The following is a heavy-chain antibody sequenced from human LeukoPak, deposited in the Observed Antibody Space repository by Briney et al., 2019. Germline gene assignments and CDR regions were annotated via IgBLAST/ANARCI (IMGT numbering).Heavy chain of an antibody. V-gene: IGHV1-69*02. J-gene: IGHJ4*02. Sequence: SVKVSCKASGGTSSSYTIVWVRQAPGQGLELMGRIIPVLRRTHYAQKFQGRVTITADRITSTAYMELSSLRSEDTAVYYCARSESDFFVDYWGQGTLVTVSS. CDR3: ARSESDFFVDY. CDR2: IIPVLRRT. D-gene: IGHD3-3*01. CDR1: GGTSSSYT.